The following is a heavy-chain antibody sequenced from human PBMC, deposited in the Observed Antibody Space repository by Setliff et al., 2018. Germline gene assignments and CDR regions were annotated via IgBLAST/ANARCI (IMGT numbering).Heavy chain of an antibody. V-gene: IGHV4-34*01. CDR2: INHSGST. J-gene: IGHJ3*02. CDR1: GASFNTYY. D-gene: IGHD3-3*01. CDR3: ASPRRDDLDSPFDAFDI. Sequence: SETLSLTCSVYGASFNTYYWSWIRQPPGKGLEWIGEINHSGSTNYKSSLKSRVTISVDTSKNQFSLKLNSVTAADTAVYYCASPRRDDLDSPFDAFDIWGQGTKVTVSS.